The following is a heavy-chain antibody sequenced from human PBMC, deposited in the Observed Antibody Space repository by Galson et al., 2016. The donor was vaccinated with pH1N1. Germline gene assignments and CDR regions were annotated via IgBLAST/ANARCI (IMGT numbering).Heavy chain of an antibody. J-gene: IGHJ3*02. Sequence: SGFTFISYAMSWVRQAPGKGLEWVSVISGSGGNTYYGDSVKGRFTISRDNSKNTLYLQINSLRAEDTAVYYCTKGGSIAAPDEAFDIWGQGTMVTVSS. D-gene: IGHD6-6*01. CDR1: GFTFISYA. CDR2: ISGSGGNT. CDR3: TKGGSIAAPDEAFDI. V-gene: IGHV3-23*01.